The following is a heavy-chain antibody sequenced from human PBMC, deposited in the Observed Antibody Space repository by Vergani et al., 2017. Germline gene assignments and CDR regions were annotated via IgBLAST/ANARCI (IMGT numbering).Heavy chain of an antibody. V-gene: IGHV3-23*01. D-gene: IGHD1-26*01. CDR2: LTGGGGST. CDR3: VKDAGSCENFFDS. Sequence: EVQLLESGGSLKQPGGSVRLSCAASGFTFSTYAMHWVRQAPGKGLEWVSALTGGGGSTYYADSFKGRVIISRDNSRDTLYLQMNSLRPEDTATYYCVKDAGSCENFFDSWGQGTLVTVSS. J-gene: IGHJ4*02. CDR1: GFTFSTYA.